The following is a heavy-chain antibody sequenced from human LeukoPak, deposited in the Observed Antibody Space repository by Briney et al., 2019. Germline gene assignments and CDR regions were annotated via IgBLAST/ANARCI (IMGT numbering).Heavy chain of an antibody. CDR2: INPNSGGT. CDR1: GYTLTDYY. CDR3: ARVGYYESSGYYEY. V-gene: IGHV1-2*06. J-gene: IGHJ4*02. D-gene: IGHD3-22*01. Sequence: ASVKVSCKASGYTLTDYYMHWVRQAPGQGLEWMGRINPNSGGTNYAQKFQGRVTMTRDTSTSTVYMELSRLRSDDTAVYYCARVGYYESSGYYEYWGQGTLVTVSS.